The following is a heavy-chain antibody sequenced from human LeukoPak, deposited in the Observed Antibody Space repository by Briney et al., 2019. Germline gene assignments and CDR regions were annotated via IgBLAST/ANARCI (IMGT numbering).Heavy chain of an antibody. CDR3: ARDLDFWSGYYTGDLRGY. CDR2: ISTDGSST. Sequence: GGSRRLSCAASGFTFSSYWMHWVRQAPGKGLVWVSRISTDGSSTSYADSVKGRFTISRDNAKNTLYLQMNSLRAEDTAVYYCARDLDFWSGYYTGDLRGYWGQGTLVTVSS. D-gene: IGHD3-3*01. V-gene: IGHV3-74*01. J-gene: IGHJ4*02. CDR1: GFTFSSYW.